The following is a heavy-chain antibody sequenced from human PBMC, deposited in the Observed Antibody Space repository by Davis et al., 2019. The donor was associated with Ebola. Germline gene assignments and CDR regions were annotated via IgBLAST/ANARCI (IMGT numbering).Heavy chain of an antibody. Sequence: GESLKISCAASGFTFSSYSMNWVRQAPGKGLEWVSYISSSSSTIYYADSVKGRFTISRDNSKNSLYLQMNSLRTEDTALYYCANPGKGDYWGQGTLVTVSS. CDR1: GFTFSSYS. J-gene: IGHJ4*02. CDR2: ISSSSSTI. V-gene: IGHV3-48*04. CDR3: ANPGKGDY.